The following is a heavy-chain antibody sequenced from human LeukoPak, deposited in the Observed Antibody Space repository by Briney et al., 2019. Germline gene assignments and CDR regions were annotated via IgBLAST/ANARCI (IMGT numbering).Heavy chain of an antibody. Sequence: AGGSLRPSCAASGFTFSSYGMHWVRQAPGKGLEWVAVISYDGSNKYYADSVKGRFTISRDNSKNTLYLQMNSLRAEDTAVYYCAKAAAPLHYYYMDVWGKGTTVTVSS. V-gene: IGHV3-30*18. CDR1: GFTFSSYG. CDR2: ISYDGSNK. J-gene: IGHJ6*03. D-gene: IGHD6-13*01. CDR3: AKAAAPLHYYYMDV.